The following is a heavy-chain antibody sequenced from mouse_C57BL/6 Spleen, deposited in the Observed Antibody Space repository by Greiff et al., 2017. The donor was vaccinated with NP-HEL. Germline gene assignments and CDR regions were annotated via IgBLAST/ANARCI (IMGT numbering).Heavy chain of an antibody. D-gene: IGHD2-4*01. CDR1: GYAFSSSW. CDR3: ARGNYDYDGGLAY. V-gene: IGHV1-82*01. J-gene: IGHJ3*01. Sequence: VKLQESGPELVKPGASVKISCKASGYAFSSSWMNWVKQRPGKGLEWIGRIYPGDGDTNYNGKFKGKATLTADKSSSTAYMQLSSLTSEDSAVYFCARGNYDYDGGLAYWGQGTLVTVSA. CDR2: IYPGDGDT.